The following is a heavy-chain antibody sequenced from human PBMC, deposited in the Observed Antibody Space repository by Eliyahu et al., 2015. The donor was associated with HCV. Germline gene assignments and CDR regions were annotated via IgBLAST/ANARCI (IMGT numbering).Heavy chain of an antibody. D-gene: IGHD3-3*01. J-gene: IGHJ6*02. Sequence: EVQLVESGGGLVQSGRSLRLSCAASGFTFXDYAMHWVRQAPGKGLGWVSGISWNSGSLGYADSVKGRFTISRDNAKNSLYLQMTSLRAEDTALYYCAKDKPPIFGVASQGMDVWGQGTTVTVSS. CDR1: GFTFXDYA. CDR3: AKDKPPIFGVASQGMDV. V-gene: IGHV3-9*01. CDR2: ISWNSGSL.